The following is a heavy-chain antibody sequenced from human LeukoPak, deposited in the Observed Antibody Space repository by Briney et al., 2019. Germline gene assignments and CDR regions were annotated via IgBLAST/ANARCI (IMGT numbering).Heavy chain of an antibody. D-gene: IGHD4-17*01. Sequence: VGSLRLSCAASGFTFSSYSMNWVRQAPGKGLEWVSSISSSSSYIYYADSVKGRFTISRDNAKNSLYLQMNSLRAEDTAVYYCARYLGYGDYGSIDYWGQGTLVTVSS. V-gene: IGHV3-21*01. CDR1: GFTFSSYS. CDR3: ARYLGYGDYGSIDY. CDR2: ISSSSSYI. J-gene: IGHJ4*02.